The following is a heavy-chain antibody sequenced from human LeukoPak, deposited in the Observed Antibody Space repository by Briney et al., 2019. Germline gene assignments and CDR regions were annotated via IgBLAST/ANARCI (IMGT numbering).Heavy chain of an antibody. D-gene: IGHD6-19*01. V-gene: IGHV3-20*04. Sequence: PGGSLRVSCAASGFTFDDFGMSWVRQAPGKGLEWVSGINWNGGSTGYADSVKGRFTISRDNAKNSLDLEMNSLRVEDTAVYYCARSTYSSGWSQFDYWGQGTLVTVSS. CDR3: ARSTYSSGWSQFDY. CDR1: GFTFDDFG. J-gene: IGHJ4*02. CDR2: INWNGGST.